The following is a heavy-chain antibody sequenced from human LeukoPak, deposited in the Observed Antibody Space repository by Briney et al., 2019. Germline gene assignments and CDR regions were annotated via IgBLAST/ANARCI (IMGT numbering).Heavy chain of an antibody. CDR2: IYYSGST. CDR1: GGSISSGGYY. J-gene: IGHJ4*02. D-gene: IGHD3-22*01. CDR3: ARSPPYYYDSSGYFDY. Sequence: SETLSLTCTVSGGSISSGGYYWGWIRQHPGKGLEWIGYIYYSGSTYYNPSLKSRVTISVDTSKNQFSLKLSSVTAADTAVYYCARSPPYYYDSSGYFDYWGQGTLVTVSS. V-gene: IGHV4-31*03.